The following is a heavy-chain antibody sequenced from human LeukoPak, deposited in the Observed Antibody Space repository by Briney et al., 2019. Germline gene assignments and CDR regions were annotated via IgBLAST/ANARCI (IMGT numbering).Heavy chain of an antibody. J-gene: IGHJ4*02. D-gene: IGHD4-11*01. V-gene: IGHV1-18*01. CDR2: ISAHNGNT. CDR3: ARAETTLLLNY. CDR1: GYSFTNYG. Sequence: GASVKVSCKASGYSFTNYGIIWVRQTPGQGLQWMGWISAHNGNTNYAQKLQGRVTLTTDTSMSTVYMELGSLTSDDTAVYYCARAETTLLLNYWGQGTLVTVSS.